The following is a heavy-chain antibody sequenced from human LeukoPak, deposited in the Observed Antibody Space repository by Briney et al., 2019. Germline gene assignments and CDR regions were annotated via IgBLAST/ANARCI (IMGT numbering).Heavy chain of an antibody. V-gene: IGHV1-46*01. D-gene: IGHD1-26*01. CDR3: AKGLLYSGSYYGDNFDF. CDR1: GYTFTTYY. CDR2: INPSGGST. Sequence: GASVKVSCKASGYTFTTYYMHWVRQAPGQGLEWMGIINPSGGSTTYAQNFQGRVTMTRDTSTSAVYMEVSSLRSEDTAVYYCAKGLLYSGSYYGDNFDFWGQGTLVTVSS. J-gene: IGHJ4*02.